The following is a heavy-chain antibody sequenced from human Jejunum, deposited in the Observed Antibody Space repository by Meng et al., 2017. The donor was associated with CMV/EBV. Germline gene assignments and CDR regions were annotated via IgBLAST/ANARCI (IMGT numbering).Heavy chain of an antibody. J-gene: IGHJ4*02. V-gene: IGHV2-5*02. CDR2: ISCDDAK. D-gene: IGHD6-19*01. CDR1: LRSSGVG. CDR3: AHRREGYISGWDRGYFDY. Sequence: LRSSGVGVGWIRPPQGKALELLAVISCDDAKSYSPSLNIRLTITKDTSKYQVVLTMTNMDPVDTGTYYCAHRREGYISGWDRGYFDYWGQGTLVTVSS.